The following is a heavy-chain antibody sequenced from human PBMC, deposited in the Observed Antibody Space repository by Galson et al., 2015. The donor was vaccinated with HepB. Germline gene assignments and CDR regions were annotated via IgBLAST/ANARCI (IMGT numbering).Heavy chain of an antibody. D-gene: IGHD3-10*01. J-gene: IGHJ6*02. CDR3: ARETPRRNTMVRGIIRSGMDV. V-gene: IGHV1-18*01. Sequence: SVKVSCKASGYSFISHGISWVRQAPGQGLEWMGWISAYNGNTNYAQKLQGRVTMTTDTSTSTAYMELRRLRSDDTAVYYCARETPRRNTMVRGIIRSGMDVWGQGTTVTVSS. CDR2: ISAYNGNT. CDR1: GYSFISHG.